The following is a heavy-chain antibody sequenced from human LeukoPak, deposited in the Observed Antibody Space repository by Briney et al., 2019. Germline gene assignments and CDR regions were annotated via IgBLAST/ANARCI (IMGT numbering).Heavy chain of an antibody. D-gene: IGHD3-10*01. J-gene: IGHJ5*02. CDR3: AKELWFGTTNWFDP. CDR1: GFTVSSNY. Sequence: GGSLRLSCAASGFTVSSNYMSWVRQAPGKGLEWVPVIYRDGSTYYADSVKGRFTISRDNSKNILYLQMNSLRDEDTAVYYCAKELWFGTTNWFDPWGQGTLVTVSS. CDR2: IYRDGST. V-gene: IGHV3-53*01.